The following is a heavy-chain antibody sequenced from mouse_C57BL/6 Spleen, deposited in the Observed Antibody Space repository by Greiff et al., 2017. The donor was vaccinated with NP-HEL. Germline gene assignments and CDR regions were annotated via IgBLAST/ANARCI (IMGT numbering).Heavy chain of an antibody. D-gene: IGHD4-1*01. CDR3: AKTGTGFAY. J-gene: IGHJ3*01. Sequence: VKLMESGPELVKPGASVKISCKASGYAFSSSWMNWVKQRPGKGLEWIGRIYPGDGDTNYNGKFKGKATLTADKSSSTAYMQLSSLTSEDSAVYFCAKTGTGFAYWGQGTLVTVSA. CDR1: GYAFSSSW. V-gene: IGHV1-82*01. CDR2: IYPGDGDT.